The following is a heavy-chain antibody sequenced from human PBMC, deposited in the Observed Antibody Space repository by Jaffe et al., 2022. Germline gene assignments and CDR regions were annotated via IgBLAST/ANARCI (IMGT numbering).Heavy chain of an antibody. Sequence: QVQLQESGPGLVKPSQTLSLTCTVSGGSISSGSYYWSWIRQPAGKGLEWIGRIYTSGSTNYNPSLKSRVTISVDTSKNQFSLKLSSVTAADTAVYYCAREDAWFGELLYYFDYWGQGTLVTVSS. CDR3: AREDAWFGELLYYFDY. J-gene: IGHJ4*02. D-gene: IGHD3-10*01. V-gene: IGHV4-61*02. CDR1: GGSISSGSYY. CDR2: IYTSGST.